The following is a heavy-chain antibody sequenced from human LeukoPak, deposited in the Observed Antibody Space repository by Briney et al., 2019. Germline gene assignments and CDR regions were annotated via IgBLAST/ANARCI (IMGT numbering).Heavy chain of an antibody. CDR3: AKGGYYDSSDRFDY. CDR2: INWNSGSI. CDR1: GFKFDDYA. Sequence: GGSLRLSCVVSGFKFDDYAMHWVRQAPGRGLEWVSSINWNSGSIGYGDSVKGRSTISRDNAKNSLYLQMNSLRVEDTAVYYCAKGGYYDSSDRFDYWGQGTLVTVSS. J-gene: IGHJ4*02. V-gene: IGHV3-9*01. D-gene: IGHD3-22*01.